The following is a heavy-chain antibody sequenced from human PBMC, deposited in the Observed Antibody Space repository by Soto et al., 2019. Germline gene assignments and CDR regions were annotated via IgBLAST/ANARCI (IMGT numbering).Heavy chain of an antibody. CDR2: IYYSGST. Sequence: PSETLSLTCTVSGGSISSGGYYWSWIRQHPGKGLEWIGYIYYSGSTYYNPSLKSRVTISVDTSKNQFSLKLSSVTAADTAVYYCARAPGSIAARYYYYYYGMDVWGQGTKVSVYS. CDR3: ARAPGSIAARYYYYYYGMDV. V-gene: IGHV4-31*03. D-gene: IGHD6-6*01. CDR1: GGSISSGGYY. J-gene: IGHJ6*02.